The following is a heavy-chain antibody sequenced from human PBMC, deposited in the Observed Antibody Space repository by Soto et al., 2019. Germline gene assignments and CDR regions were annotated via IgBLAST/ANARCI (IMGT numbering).Heavy chain of an antibody. Sequence: PGGSLRLSYAASGFTFSSYSMNWVRQAPGKGLEWVSYISSSSSTIYYADSVKGRFTISRDNAKNSLYLQMNSLRAEDTAVYYCARDRYYGAIDYWGQGTLVTVSS. J-gene: IGHJ4*02. CDR3: ARDRYYGAIDY. CDR1: GFTFSSYS. V-gene: IGHV3-48*01. D-gene: IGHD3-10*01. CDR2: ISSSSSTI.